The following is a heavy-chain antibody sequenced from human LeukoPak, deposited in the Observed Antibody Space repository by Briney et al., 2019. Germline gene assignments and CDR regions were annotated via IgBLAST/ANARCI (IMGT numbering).Heavy chain of an antibody. CDR2: LSHDASKE. Sequence: GGSLRLSCATSGFNFKTYTMHWVRQAPGKGLEWVALLSHDASKEFYGDSVKGRFTISRDNSKNTLYLQMNSLRAEDTAVYYCALQRTLWQQLLDYWGQGTLVTVSS. CDR1: GFNFKTYT. D-gene: IGHD6-13*01. V-gene: IGHV3-30*04. J-gene: IGHJ4*02. CDR3: ALQRTLWQQLLDY.